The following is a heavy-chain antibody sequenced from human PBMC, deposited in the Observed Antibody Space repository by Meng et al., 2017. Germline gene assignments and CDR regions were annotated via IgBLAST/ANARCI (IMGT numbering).Heavy chain of an antibody. CDR2: ISSSSSYI. V-gene: IGHV3-21*01. CDR3: ASALGRPY. CDR1: GFTFSSDS. Sequence: VEVGGLGGGLVRPRVSLIFSCAASGFTFSSDSMNWFRQAPGKGLEWVSSISSSSSYIYYAVSVKGRFTISRDNAKNSLYLQMNSLRAEDTAVYYCASALGRPYWGQGTLVTVSS. J-gene: IGHJ4*02. D-gene: IGHD3-16*01.